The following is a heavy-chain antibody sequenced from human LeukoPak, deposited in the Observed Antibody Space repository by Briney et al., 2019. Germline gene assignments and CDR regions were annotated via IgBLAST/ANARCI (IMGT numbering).Heavy chain of an antibody. D-gene: IGHD1-26*01. V-gene: IGHV3-21*01. J-gene: IGHJ3*02. CDR3: ARDVGASAPDAFDI. Sequence: PGGSLRLSCAASGFTFSTYNMNWVRQAPGKGLEWVSSISSSSNYIYYADSVKGRFTISRDNAKNSLYLQMNSLRAEDTDVYNCARDVGASAPDAFDIWGQGTMVTVSS. CDR1: GFTFSTYN. CDR2: ISSSSNYI.